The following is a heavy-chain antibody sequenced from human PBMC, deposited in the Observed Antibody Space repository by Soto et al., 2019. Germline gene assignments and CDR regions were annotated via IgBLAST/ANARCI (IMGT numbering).Heavy chain of an antibody. J-gene: IGHJ5*02. CDR1: GFTFSTYA. CDR3: AKLGFPYSYAYLFYV. V-gene: IGHV3-23*01. CDR2: INTSGGST. D-gene: IGHD3-16*01. Sequence: GGSLRLSCAASGFTFSTYAMTWVRQAPGKGLEWVSTINTSGGSTYYADSVKGRSTISRDNSKNTLYLQMNSLRVEDTAVYYCAKLGFPYSYAYLFYVWGQGILVTVSS.